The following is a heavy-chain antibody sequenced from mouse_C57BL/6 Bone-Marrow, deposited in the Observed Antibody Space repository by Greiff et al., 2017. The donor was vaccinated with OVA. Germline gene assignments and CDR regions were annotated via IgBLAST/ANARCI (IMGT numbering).Heavy chain of an antibody. J-gene: IGHJ2*01. V-gene: IGHV3-6*01. D-gene: IGHD2-2*01. Sequence: EVKLMESGPGLVKPSQSLSLTCSVTGYSITSGYYWNWIRQFPGNKLEWMGYISYDGSNNYNPSLKNRISITRDTSKNQFFLKLNSVTTEDTATYYCAREWLRRNDYFDYWGQGTTLTVSS. CDR2: ISYDGSN. CDR1: GYSITSGYY. CDR3: AREWLRRNDYFDY.